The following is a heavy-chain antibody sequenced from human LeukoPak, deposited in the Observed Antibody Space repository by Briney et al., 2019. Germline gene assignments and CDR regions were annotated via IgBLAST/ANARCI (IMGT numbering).Heavy chain of an antibody. V-gene: IGHV3-30*02. CDR1: GFTFSSYG. Sequence: GGSLRLSCAASGFTFSSYGMHWVRQAPGKGLEWVAFIRYDGSNKYYADSVKGRFTISRDNSKNTLYLQMHSLRAEDPAVYFCAKDGLRIHVGWFHPWGQGTLVPVSS. CDR2: IRYDGSNK. J-gene: IGHJ5*02. D-gene: IGHD1-26*01. CDR3: AKDGLRIHVGWFHP.